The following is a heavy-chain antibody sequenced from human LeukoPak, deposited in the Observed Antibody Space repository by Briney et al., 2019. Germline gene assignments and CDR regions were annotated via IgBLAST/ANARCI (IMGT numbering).Heavy chain of an antibody. J-gene: IGHJ4*02. D-gene: IGHD2-15*01. CDR2: ISAYNGNT. CDR3: ARSPYAYCSGGSCYVPGY. Sequence: ASVKVSCKASGYTFTSYGISWVRQAPGQGLEWMGWISAYNGNTNYAQKLQGRVTMTTDTSTSTAYMELRSLRSDDTAVYYCARSPYAYCSGGSCYVPGYWGQGTLVTVSS. V-gene: IGHV1-18*01. CDR1: GYTFTSYG.